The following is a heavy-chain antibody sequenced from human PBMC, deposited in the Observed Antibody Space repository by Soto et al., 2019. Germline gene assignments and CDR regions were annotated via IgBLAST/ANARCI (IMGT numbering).Heavy chain of an antibody. CDR1: GGSISTADYY. Sequence: PSETLSLTCNVSGGSISTADYYWRWIRLPPGKGLEWIGYIYYRGSTYYNPSLESRVAISIDTSKNQFSLNLTSVTAADTAVYFCVSDYDSGGYIGYWGQGTLVTVSS. V-gene: IGHV4-30-4*01. CDR3: VSDYDSGGYIGY. J-gene: IGHJ4*02. CDR2: IYYRGST. D-gene: IGHD3-22*01.